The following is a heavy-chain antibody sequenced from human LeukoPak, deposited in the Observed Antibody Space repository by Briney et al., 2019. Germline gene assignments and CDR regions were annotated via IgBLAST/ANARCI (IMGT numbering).Heavy chain of an antibody. D-gene: IGHD6-13*01. Sequence: EASVKVSCKASGYTFTGYYMHWVRQAPGQGLEWMGWINPNSGGTNYAQKFQGRVTMTRDTSISTAYMELSRLRSDDTAVYYCARELHTWVFPIAAAGTLNYWGQGTLVTVSS. J-gene: IGHJ4*02. CDR2: INPNSGGT. CDR1: GYTFTGYY. CDR3: ARELHTWVFPIAAAGTLNY. V-gene: IGHV1-2*02.